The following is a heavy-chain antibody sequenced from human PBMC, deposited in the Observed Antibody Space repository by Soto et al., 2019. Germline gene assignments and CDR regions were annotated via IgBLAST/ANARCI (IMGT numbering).Heavy chain of an antibody. V-gene: IGHV3-30*18. CDR3: AKQHSDLVIGAFDV. Sequence: LRLSCAASGFMFSSFVIHWVRQAPGKGLEWVAVISYDGTYQYYDDSVKGRFTISRDNSGNTVALQMNSLRPEDTAVYYCAKQHSDLVIGAFDVWGPGAVVTVSS. D-gene: IGHD4-4*01. CDR2: ISYDGTYQ. CDR1: GFMFSSFV. J-gene: IGHJ3*01.